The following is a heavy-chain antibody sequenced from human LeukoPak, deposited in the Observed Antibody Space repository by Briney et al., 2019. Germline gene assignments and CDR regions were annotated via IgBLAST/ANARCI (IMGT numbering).Heavy chain of an antibody. V-gene: IGHV3-30-3*01. J-gene: IGHJ5*01. CDR3: ARALNQWLVPDS. D-gene: IGHD6-19*01. CDR1: GFTFSSYA. Sequence: PGGSLRLSCAASGFTFSSYAMHWVRQAPGKGLEWVAVISYDGSNKYYADSVKGRFTISRDNSKNTLYLQMNSLRAEDTAVYYCARALNQWLVPDSWGQGTLVTVSS. CDR2: ISYDGSNK.